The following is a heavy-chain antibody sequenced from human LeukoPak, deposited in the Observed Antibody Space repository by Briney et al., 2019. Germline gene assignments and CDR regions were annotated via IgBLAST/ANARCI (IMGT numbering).Heavy chain of an antibody. Sequence: GGSLRLSCVSSGFSFSNYAMSWVRQAPGKGLEWVSSISGSDGSTHYADSVKGRFTISRDKTKNTLYLQMNSLRAEDTAVYYCAKSAYYDASGYYREYYFDYWGQGTPVTVSS. CDR2: ISGSDGST. D-gene: IGHD3-22*01. V-gene: IGHV3-23*01. J-gene: IGHJ4*02. CDR1: GFSFSNYA. CDR3: AKSAYYDASGYYREYYFDY.